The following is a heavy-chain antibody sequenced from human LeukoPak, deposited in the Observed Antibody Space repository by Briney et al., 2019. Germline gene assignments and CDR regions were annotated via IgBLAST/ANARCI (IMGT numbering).Heavy chain of an antibody. CDR2: TYYRSKWYN. CDR3: ARVPYYDFQADAFDI. CDR1: GDSVSPNGAA. Sequence: SQTLSLTCAISGDSVSPNGAAWNWIRQSPSRGLEWLGRTYYRSKWYNDYAVSVKSRITINPDTSKNQFSLQLNSVTPEDTAVYYCARVPYYDFQADAFDIWGQGTMVTVSS. V-gene: IGHV6-1*01. J-gene: IGHJ3*02. D-gene: IGHD3-3*01.